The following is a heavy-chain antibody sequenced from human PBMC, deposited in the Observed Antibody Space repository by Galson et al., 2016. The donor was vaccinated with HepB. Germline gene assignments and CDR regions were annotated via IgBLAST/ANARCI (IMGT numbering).Heavy chain of an antibody. J-gene: IGHJ5*02. D-gene: IGHD6-13*01. CDR2: INISDGNA. CDR1: GYTFTSYY. CDR3: ARDRAYSNNYYWLDP. Sequence: SVKVSCKASGYTFTSYYMHWVRQAPGQGLEWMGIINISDGNANYAQKFQGRVTLTRDSSTSTVYMELTSLRSDDTAVYYCARDRAYSNNYYWLDPWGQGTLVIVSS. V-gene: IGHV1-46*01.